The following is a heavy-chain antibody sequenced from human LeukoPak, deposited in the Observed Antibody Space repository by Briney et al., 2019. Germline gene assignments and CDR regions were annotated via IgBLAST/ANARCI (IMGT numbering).Heavy chain of an antibody. D-gene: IGHD3-16*01. CDR2: ISYDGSNQ. V-gene: IGHV3-30*18. CDR3: AKDRKFGFLDY. CDR1: VFTFSSYG. J-gene: IGHJ4*01. Sequence: GRSLRLSCAVSVFTFSSYGMHWVRQAPGKGLEWVAVISYDGSNQYYADSVKGRFTISRDNSKNTLYLQMNTLRAEDTAVYYGAKDRKFGFLDYWGHGDLV.